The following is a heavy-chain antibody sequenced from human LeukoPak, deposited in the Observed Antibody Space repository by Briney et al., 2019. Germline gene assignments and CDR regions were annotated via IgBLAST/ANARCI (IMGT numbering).Heavy chain of an antibody. CDR2: IIPIFDTA. V-gene: IGHV1-69*05. Sequence: SVKVSCKASGGTFSSYAISWVRQAPGQGLEWMGGIIPIFDTANYAQKFQGRVTITTDESTSTAYMELSSLRSEDTAVYYCARGWEQGVYYYYYMDVWGKGTTVTVSS. J-gene: IGHJ6*03. D-gene: IGHD1-26*01. CDR1: GGTFSSYA. CDR3: ARGWEQGVYYYYYMDV.